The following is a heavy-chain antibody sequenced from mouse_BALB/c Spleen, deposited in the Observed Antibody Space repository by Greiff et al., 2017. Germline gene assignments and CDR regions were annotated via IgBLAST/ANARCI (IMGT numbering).Heavy chain of an antibody. V-gene: IGHV2-2*02. Sequence: QVHVKQSGPGLVQPSQSLSITCTVSGFSLTSYGVHWVRQSPGKGLEWLGVIWSGGSTDYNAAFISRLSISKDNSKSQVFFKMNSLQANDTAIYYCARNVHYYGYDAMDYWGQGTSVTVSS. D-gene: IGHD1-2*01. J-gene: IGHJ4*01. CDR1: GFSLTSYG. CDR2: IWSGGST. CDR3: ARNVHYYGYDAMDY.